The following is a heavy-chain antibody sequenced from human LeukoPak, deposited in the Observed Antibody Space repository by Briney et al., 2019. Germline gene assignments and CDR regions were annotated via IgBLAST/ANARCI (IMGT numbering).Heavy chain of an antibody. CDR2: IIPIFGTA. Sequence: ASVKVSCKASGGTFSSYAISWVRRAPGQGLEWMGGIIPIFGTANYAQKFQGRVTITTDESTSTAYMELSSLRSEDTAVYYCARNILAPRGLFDPWGQGTLVTVSS. J-gene: IGHJ5*02. CDR1: GGTFSSYA. D-gene: IGHD3-3*01. V-gene: IGHV1-69*05. CDR3: ARNILAPRGLFDP.